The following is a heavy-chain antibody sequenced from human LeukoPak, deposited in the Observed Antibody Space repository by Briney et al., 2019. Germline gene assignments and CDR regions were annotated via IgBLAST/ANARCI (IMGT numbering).Heavy chain of an antibody. CDR2: IYYSGST. J-gene: IGHJ3*02. CDR3: ARDFGSAFDI. Sequence: SETLSLTCTVSGGSISSYYWSWIRQPPGKGLEWIGYIYYSGSTNYNPSLKSRVTISVDTSKNQFSLKLSSVTAADTAVYYRARDFGSAFDIWGQGTMVTVSS. D-gene: IGHD1-14*01. CDR1: GGSISSYY. V-gene: IGHV4-59*01.